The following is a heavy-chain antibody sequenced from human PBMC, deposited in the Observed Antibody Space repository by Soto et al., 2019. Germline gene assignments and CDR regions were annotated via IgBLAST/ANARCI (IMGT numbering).Heavy chain of an antibody. V-gene: IGHV4-39*01. D-gene: IGHD6-13*01. CDR2: IYYSGST. CDR3: AMIAPLDRIAAAGTFDY. CDR1: GGSISSSSYY. J-gene: IGHJ4*02. Sequence: SETLSLTCTVSGGSISSSSYYWGWIRQPPGEGLEWIGSIYYSGSTYYNPSLKSRVTISVDTSKNQFSLKLSSVTAADTAVYYCAMIAPLDRIAAAGTFDYWGQGTLVTVSS.